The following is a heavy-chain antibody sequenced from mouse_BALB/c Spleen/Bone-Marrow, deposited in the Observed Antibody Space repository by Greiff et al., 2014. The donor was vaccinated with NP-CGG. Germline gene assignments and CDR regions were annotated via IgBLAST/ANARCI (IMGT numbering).Heavy chain of an antibody. J-gene: IGHJ3*01. CDR2: INPGSGGS. D-gene: IGHD4-1*01. V-gene: IGHV1-54*01. CDR1: GYDFTSYL. CDR3: ARNANWLFTY. Sequence: QVHVKQSGAEVVRPGTSVKVSCKASGYDFTSYLIEWIKQRPGQGLEWIGVINPGSGGSNYNEKFTGKATLTVDKSSSTAHMQLSSLTSDDSAVYFCARNANWLFTYWGQGTLVTVSA.